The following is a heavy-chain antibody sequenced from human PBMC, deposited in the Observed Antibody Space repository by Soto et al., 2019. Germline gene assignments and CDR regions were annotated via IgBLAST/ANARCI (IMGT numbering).Heavy chain of an antibody. CDR1: GYTFTGYY. D-gene: IGHD6-6*01. V-gene: IGHV1-2*04. J-gene: IGHJ6*02. CDR3: ARMYSSSRYYYGMDV. Sequence: ASVKVSCKASGYTFTGYYMNWVRQAPGQGLEWIGWINPNSGGTNYAQKFQGWVTMTTDTSISTAYMELSRLRSDDTAVYYCARMYSSSRYYYGMDVWGQGTTVTVS. CDR2: INPNSGGT.